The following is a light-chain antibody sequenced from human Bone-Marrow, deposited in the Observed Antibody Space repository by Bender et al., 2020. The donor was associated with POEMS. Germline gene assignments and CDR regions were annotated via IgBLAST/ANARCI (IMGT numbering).Light chain of an antibody. J-gene: IGLJ3*02. CDR2: EGS. CDR3: CSYGGSNTWV. Sequence: QSALTQPASVSGSPGQSITISCTGTSSDVGSYNLVSWYQHHPGKAPKLMIYEGSKRPSGVSNRFSGSKSGNTASLTISGLQAEDVADYYCCSYGGSNTWVIGGGTKVTVL. CDR1: SSDVGSYNL. V-gene: IGLV2-23*01.